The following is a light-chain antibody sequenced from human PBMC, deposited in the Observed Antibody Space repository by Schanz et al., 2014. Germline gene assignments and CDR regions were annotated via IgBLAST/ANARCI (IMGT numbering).Light chain of an antibody. CDR1: SSDVGAYNY. CDR2: DVT. Sequence: QSALTQPASVSGSPGQSITISCTGTSSDVGAYNYVSWYQHHPGKAPKLMIYDVTSRPSGVSDRFSGSKSGNTASLTISGLQAEDEADYYCCSYAGSTTYWLFGGGTKLTVL. CDR3: CSYAGSTTYWL. V-gene: IGLV2-14*03. J-gene: IGLJ3*02.